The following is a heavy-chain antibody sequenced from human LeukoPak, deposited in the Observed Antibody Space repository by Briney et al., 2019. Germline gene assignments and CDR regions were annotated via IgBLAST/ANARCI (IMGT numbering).Heavy chain of an antibody. Sequence: GGSLRLSCAASGFTFGDYAMHWVRQAPGKGLEWVSGISWNSGSIGYADSVKGRFTISRDNAKNSLYLQMNSLRAEDTALYYCAKLYYDSSGYPYFDYWGQGTLVTVSS. CDR3: AKLYYDSSGYPYFDY. D-gene: IGHD3-22*01. CDR2: ISWNSGSI. CDR1: GFTFGDYA. V-gene: IGHV3-9*01. J-gene: IGHJ4*02.